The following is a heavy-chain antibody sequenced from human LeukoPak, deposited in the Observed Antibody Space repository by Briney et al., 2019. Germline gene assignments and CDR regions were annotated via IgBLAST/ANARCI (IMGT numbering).Heavy chain of an antibody. CDR3: AKDHYSNYGSFDY. V-gene: IGHV3-23*01. Sequence: GGSLRLSCAASGFTFSSYAMNWVRQGPGKGLEWVSGISGSGVSTYYADSVKGRFTISRDNSKNTLYLQVNSLRAEDTAVYYCAKDHYSNYGSFDYWGQGTLVTVSS. CDR1: GFTFSSYA. D-gene: IGHD4-11*01. CDR2: ISGSGVST. J-gene: IGHJ4*02.